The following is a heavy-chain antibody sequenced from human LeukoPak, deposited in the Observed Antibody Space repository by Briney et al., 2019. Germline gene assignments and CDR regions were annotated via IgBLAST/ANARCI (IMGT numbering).Heavy chain of an antibody. Sequence: KAWETLSLTCTVSGGSISSYYWSWIRQPPGKGLEWIGYIYYSGSNNYNPYLMSRGTISGDTSENQLSLRLSSVTAADTAVDYCARINALFDRGSERTLVTVSA. CDR2: IYYSGSN. CDR1: GGSISSYY. CDR3: ARINALFDR. J-gene: IGHJ5*02. V-gene: IGHV4-59*01.